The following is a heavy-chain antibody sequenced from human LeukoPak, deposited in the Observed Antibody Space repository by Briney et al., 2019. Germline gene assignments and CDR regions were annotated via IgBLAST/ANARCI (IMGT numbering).Heavy chain of an antibody. V-gene: IGHV1-69*01. Sequence: SSVKVSCKASGGTFSSYAISWVRQAPGQGLEWMGGIIPIFGTANYAQKFQGRVTITADESTSTAYMELNSLRAEDTAVYYCARSSIAAPRHKEYFQHRGQGTLVTVSS. CDR3: ARSSIAAPRHKEYFQH. CDR1: GGTFSSYA. D-gene: IGHD6-6*01. CDR2: IIPIFGTA. J-gene: IGHJ1*01.